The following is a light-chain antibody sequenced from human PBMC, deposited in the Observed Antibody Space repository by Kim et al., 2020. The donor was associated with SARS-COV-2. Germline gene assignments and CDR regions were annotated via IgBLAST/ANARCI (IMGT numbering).Light chain of an antibody. CDR2: LAF. J-gene: IGKJ1*01. Sequence: DIVMTQSPLSLPVTPGEPASISCRSSQSLPHSNGHTYLDWYLQKPGQSPQLLIYLAFNRASGVPDRFSASGSGTDFTLKISRVEAEDVGVYYCMQALQTPWTFGQGTKVDIK. CDR3: MQALQTPWT. V-gene: IGKV2-28*01. CDR1: QSLPHSNGHTY.